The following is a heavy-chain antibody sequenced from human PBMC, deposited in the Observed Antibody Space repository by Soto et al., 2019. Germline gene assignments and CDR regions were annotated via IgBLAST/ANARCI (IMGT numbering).Heavy chain of an antibody. J-gene: IGHJ4*02. CDR2: ISYDGSNK. Sequence: QVQLVESGGGVVQPGRSLRLSCAASGFTFSSYAMHWVRQAPGKGLEWVAVISYDGSNKYYADSVKGRFTISRDNSKNTLYLQMNSLRTEDTAVHYCASDGNYYDSIGTCFDYWGQGTLVTVSS. CDR3: ASDGNYYDSIGTCFDY. V-gene: IGHV3-30-3*01. CDR1: GFTFSSYA. D-gene: IGHD3-22*01.